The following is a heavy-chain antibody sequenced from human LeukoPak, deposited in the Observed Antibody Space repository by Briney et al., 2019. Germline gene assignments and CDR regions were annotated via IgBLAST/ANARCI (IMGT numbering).Heavy chain of an antibody. Sequence: GGSLRLSCVASGFTFSTYGMSWVRQAPGKGLEWVSTTSDRAGSSSYSDSVKGRFTISRDNSKNMLYLQMNSLRAEDTAVYYCAREPGTDYRKYYFDYWGQGTLVTVSS. CDR3: AREPGTDYRKYYFDY. CDR2: TSDRAGSS. D-gene: IGHD3/OR15-3a*01. J-gene: IGHJ4*02. CDR1: GFTFSTYG. V-gene: IGHV3-23*01.